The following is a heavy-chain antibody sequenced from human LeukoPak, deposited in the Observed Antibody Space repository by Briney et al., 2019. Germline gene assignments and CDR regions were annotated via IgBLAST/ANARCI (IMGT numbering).Heavy chain of an antibody. J-gene: IGHJ4*02. CDR1: GGSFGENS. V-gene: IGHV4-34*01. Sequence: SETLSLTCAVSGGSFGENSWAWIRQPPGKGLEWIGDIDHTGSTNSSPSLQSRVTMSVDTSKDQFSLKLTSVAAADTAMYYCARFYVDSSGFSSYYFDSWSQGTLVTVSS. D-gene: IGHD3-22*01. CDR3: ARFYVDSSGFSSYYFDS. CDR2: IDHTGST.